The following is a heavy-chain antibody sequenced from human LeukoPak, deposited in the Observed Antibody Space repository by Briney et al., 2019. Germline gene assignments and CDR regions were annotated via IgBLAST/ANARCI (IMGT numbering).Heavy chain of an antibody. CDR2: ISSSGSTI. Sequence: PGGFLRLSCAASGFTFSDYYMSWIRQAPGKGLEWVSYISSSGSTIYYADSVKGRFTISRDNAKNSLYLQMNSLRAEDTAVYYCARDFTAGYIVVVTPTYMDVWGQGTTVTVSS. CDR1: GFTFSDYY. D-gene: IGHD2-21*02. CDR3: ARDFTAGYIVVVTPTYMDV. J-gene: IGHJ6*02. V-gene: IGHV3-11*04.